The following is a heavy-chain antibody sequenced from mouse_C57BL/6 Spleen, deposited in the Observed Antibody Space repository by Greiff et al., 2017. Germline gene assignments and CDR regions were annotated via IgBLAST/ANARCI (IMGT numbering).Heavy chain of an antibody. CDR1: GYAFSSYW. J-gene: IGHJ4*01. V-gene: IGHV1-80*01. CDR2: IYPGDGDT. CDR3: ARSYGPYYAMDD. D-gene: IGHD1-1*02. Sequence: QVQLQQPGAELVRPGSSVKISCKASGYAFSSYWMNWVKQRPGKGLEWIGQIYPGDGDTNYNGKFKGKATLTADKSSSTAYMQLSSLTSEDSAVYFCARSYGPYYAMDDWGQGTSVTVSS.